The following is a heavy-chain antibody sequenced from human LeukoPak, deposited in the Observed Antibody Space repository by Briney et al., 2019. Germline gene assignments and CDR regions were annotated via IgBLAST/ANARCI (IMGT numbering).Heavy chain of an antibody. D-gene: IGHD3-22*01. J-gene: IGHJ4*02. CDR1: GYTFTDYY. V-gene: IGHV1-69-2*01. CDR3: ATDLGSGYPEYYFDY. CDR2: VDPEDGET. Sequence: ASVKISCKVSGYTFTDYYMHWVQQAPGKGLEWMGRVDPEDGETIYAEKFQGRVTITADTSTDTAYMELSSLRSEDTAVYYCATDLGSGYPEYYFDYWGQGTLVTVSS.